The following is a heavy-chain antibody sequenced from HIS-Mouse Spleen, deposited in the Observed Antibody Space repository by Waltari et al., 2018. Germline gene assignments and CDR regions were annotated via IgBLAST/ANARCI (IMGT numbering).Heavy chain of an antibody. CDR3: AREIPYSSSWYDWYFDL. CDR2: IYYSGGT. Sequence: QLQLQESGPGLVKPSETLSLTCTVSGGPISSSSYYWGWIRQPPGKGLAWIGSIYYSGGTNYNPSLKIRVTISVDTSKNQFSRKLSSVTAADTAVYYCAREIPYSSSWYDWYFDLWGRGTLVTVSS. D-gene: IGHD6-13*01. V-gene: IGHV4-39*07. CDR1: GGPISSSSYY. J-gene: IGHJ2*01.